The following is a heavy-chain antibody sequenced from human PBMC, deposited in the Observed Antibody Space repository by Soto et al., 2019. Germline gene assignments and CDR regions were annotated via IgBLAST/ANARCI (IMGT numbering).Heavy chain of an antibody. D-gene: IGHD6-19*01. J-gene: IGHJ4*02. V-gene: IGHV3-30*18. Sequence: QVQLVESGGGVVQPGRSLRLSCAASGFTFSNYGMHWVRQAPGKGLEWVAVISYDGPNKYYADSVKGRFTISRDNSKNTLYLQMSNLRAEDTAVYYCAKARGRGDGWYYFDHWGQGTLVTVSS. CDR3: AKARGRGDGWYYFDH. CDR2: ISYDGPNK. CDR1: GFTFSNYG.